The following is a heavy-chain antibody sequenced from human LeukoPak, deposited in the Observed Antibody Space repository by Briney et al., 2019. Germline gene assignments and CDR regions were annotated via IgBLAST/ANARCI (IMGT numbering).Heavy chain of an antibody. Sequence: GGSLRLSCAASGFTFSSYGMHWVRQAPGKGLEWVAVISYDGSNKYYADSVKGRFTISRDNSKNTLYLQMNSLRAEDTAVYYCAKDSPGIAVPYFDYWGQGTLVTVSS. CDR2: ISYDGSNK. CDR1: GFTFSSYG. D-gene: IGHD6-19*01. V-gene: IGHV3-30*18. CDR3: AKDSPGIAVPYFDY. J-gene: IGHJ4*02.